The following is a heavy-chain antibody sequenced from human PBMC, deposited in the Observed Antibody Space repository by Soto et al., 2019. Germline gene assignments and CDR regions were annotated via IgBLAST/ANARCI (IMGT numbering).Heavy chain of an antibody. V-gene: IGHV4-34*01. D-gene: IGHD5-18*01. CDR1: GGSFSGYY. CDR3: GRRGYSYLWRRI. J-gene: IGHJ4*02. CDR2: INHSGST. Sequence: SETLSLTCAVYGGSFSGYYWSWIRQPPGKGLEWIGEINHSGSTNYNPSLKSRVNISVDTSKNRFSLKLSSVTAADTAVYYCGRRGYSYLWRRIWGQGTLVTVSS.